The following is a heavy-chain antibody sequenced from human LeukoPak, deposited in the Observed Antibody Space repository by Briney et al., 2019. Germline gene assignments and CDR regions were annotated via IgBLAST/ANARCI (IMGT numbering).Heavy chain of an antibody. V-gene: IGHV4-61*02. CDR2: IYTSGST. Sequence: TLSLTCTVSGCSISSGSYYWSWLRQPAGKGLEWIGRIYTSGSTNYNPSLKSRVTISVDTSKNHFSLNLSSVTAADTAVYYCARAYVRIAVAGTLNWFDPWGQGTLVTVSS. CDR3: ARAYVRIAVAGTLNWFDP. D-gene: IGHD6-19*01. CDR1: GCSISSGSYY. J-gene: IGHJ5*02.